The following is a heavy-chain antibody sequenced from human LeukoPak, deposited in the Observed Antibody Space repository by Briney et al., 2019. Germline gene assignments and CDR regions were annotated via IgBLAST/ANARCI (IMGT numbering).Heavy chain of an antibody. V-gene: IGHV3-23*01. CDR3: AKRPGGSYYA. J-gene: IGHJ5*02. D-gene: IGHD1-26*01. CDR1: GFEFSIHD. CDR2: ISGSGTDT. Sequence: GGSLRLSCVASGFEFSIHDMSWGRQAPGKGPEWVSSISGSGTDTYYTDSVKGRFTISRDNSKNTLYLQMNSLRAEDTAVYYCAKRPGGSYYAWGQGTLVTVSS.